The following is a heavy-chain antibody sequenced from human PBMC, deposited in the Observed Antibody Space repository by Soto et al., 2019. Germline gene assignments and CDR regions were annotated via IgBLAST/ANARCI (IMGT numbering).Heavy chain of an antibody. D-gene: IGHD4-17*01. J-gene: IGHJ3*02. Sequence: GGSLRLSCAASGFTFSSYWMSWVRQAPGKGLEWVANIKQDGSEKYYVDSVKGRFTISRDNAKNSLYLQMNSLRAEDTAVYYCARESGVYGDYGDAFDIWGQGTMVTVSS. V-gene: IGHV3-7*01. CDR2: IKQDGSEK. CDR3: ARESGVYGDYGDAFDI. CDR1: GFTFSSYW.